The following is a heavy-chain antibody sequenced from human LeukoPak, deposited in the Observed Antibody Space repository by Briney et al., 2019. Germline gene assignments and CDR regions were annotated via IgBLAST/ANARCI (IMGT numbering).Heavy chain of an antibody. CDR1: GFTFSSYS. J-gene: IGHJ5*02. D-gene: IGHD2/OR15-2a*01. V-gene: IGHV3-48*04. Sequence: GGSLRLSCAASGFTFSSYSMNWVRQAPGKGLEWVSYISSSSTIYYADSVKGRFTISRDNAKNSLYLQMNSLRAEDTAVYYCARVQLSWFDPWGQGTLVTVSS. CDR2: ISSSSTI. CDR3: ARVQLSWFDP.